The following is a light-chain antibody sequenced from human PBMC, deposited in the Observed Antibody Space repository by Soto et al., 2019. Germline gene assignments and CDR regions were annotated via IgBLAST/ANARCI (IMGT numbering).Light chain of an antibody. V-gene: IGLV2-14*01. CDR3: SSYTSSSTPLYV. J-gene: IGLJ1*01. Sequence: QSVLTQPASVSGSPGQSITISCTGTSSDVVGYNYVSWYQQHPGKAPKLMVYGVSNRPSGVSNRFSGSKSGNTASLTISGLQAEDEADYYCSSYTSSSTPLYVFGTGTKVTVL. CDR2: GVS. CDR1: SSDVVGYNY.